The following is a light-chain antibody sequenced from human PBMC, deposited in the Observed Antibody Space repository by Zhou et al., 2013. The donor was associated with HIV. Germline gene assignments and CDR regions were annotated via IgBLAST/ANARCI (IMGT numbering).Light chain of an antibody. CDR1: QDIRSN. V-gene: IGKV3-15*01. CDR2: RAS. CDR3: QQNNDRPRT. Sequence: EVLMTQSPATLSVSPGGRATLFCRASQDIRSNLAWYQQKPGQAPRLLIYRASFRATGVPDRFSGSGSGTVFTLTISDMQSEDFAVYYCQQNNDRPRTFGQGTKLEIK. J-gene: IGKJ2*01.